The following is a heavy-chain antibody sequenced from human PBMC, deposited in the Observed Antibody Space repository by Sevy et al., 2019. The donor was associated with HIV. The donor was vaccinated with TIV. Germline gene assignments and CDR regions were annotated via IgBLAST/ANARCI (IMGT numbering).Heavy chain of an antibody. Sequence: GGSLRLSCAATGFTVTSNYMSWVRQGPGKGLEWVSGFYNGDSTQYADYVKGRFTISRYKSNNTLYLQMDSLRAEDTAVNYCAREAGASSFDYWGQGTLVTVSS. D-gene: IGHD6-13*01. CDR1: GFTVTSNY. CDR2: FYNGDST. V-gene: IGHV3-53*01. J-gene: IGHJ4*02. CDR3: AREAGASSFDY.